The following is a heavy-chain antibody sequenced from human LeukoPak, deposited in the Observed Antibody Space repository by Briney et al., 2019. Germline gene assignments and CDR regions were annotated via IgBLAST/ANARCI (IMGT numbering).Heavy chain of an antibody. V-gene: IGHV3-23*01. D-gene: IGHD3-16*02. J-gene: IGHJ4*02. CDR2: ISGSGGST. CDR1: GFTFSSYA. Sequence: GGSLRLSCAASGFTFSSYAMSWVRQAPGKGLDWFSAISGSGGSTYYADSVKGRFTISRDNSKNTLYLQMNSLRAEDTAVYYCAKGGYDYVWGSYRYYFDYWGQGTLVTVSS. CDR3: AKGGYDYVWGSYRYYFDY.